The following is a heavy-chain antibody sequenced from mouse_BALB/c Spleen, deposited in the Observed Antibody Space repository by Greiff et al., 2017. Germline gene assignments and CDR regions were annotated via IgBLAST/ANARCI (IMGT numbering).Heavy chain of an antibody. Sequence: EVHLVESGGGLVKPGGSLKLSCAASGFTFSSYAMSWVRQSPEKRLEWVAEISSGGSYTYYPDTVTGRFTISRDNAKNTLYLEMSSLRSEDTAMYYCARCYRYDVGYAMDYWGQGTSVTVSS. CDR2: ISSGGSYT. D-gene: IGHD2-14*01. V-gene: IGHV5-9-4*01. J-gene: IGHJ4*01. CDR1: GFTFSSYA. CDR3: ARCYRYDVGYAMDY.